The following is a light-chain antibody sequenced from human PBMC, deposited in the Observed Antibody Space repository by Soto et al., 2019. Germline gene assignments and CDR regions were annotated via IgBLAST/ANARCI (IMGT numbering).Light chain of an antibody. V-gene: IGKV3-20*01. Sequence: EITLTQSPGTLSLSPAERATLSCRARMSVSSSYLAWYQQKPGQAPRLLIYGASSRATGIPDRFSGSGSGTDFTLTISRLEPEDFAVYYCQQYGSSPGTFGQGTKVDI. CDR2: GAS. CDR3: QQYGSSPGT. CDR1: MSVSSSY. J-gene: IGKJ1*01.